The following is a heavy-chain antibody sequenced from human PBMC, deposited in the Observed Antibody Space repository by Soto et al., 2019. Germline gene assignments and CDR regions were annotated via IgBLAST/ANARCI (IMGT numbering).Heavy chain of an antibody. CDR1: GFTCSAHS. V-gene: IGHV3-30-3*01. J-gene: IGHJ4*02. D-gene: IGHD3-22*01. CDR2: ISDDANER. Sequence: GGSLRLSCAASGFTCSAHSVHWVRQAPGKGLEWVASISDDANERYYADSVKGRFTISRDNSKNTLYLQMNSLSTEDTALYYCASRYYHDRRGYYWYYFDWSGQGTQVTVSS. CDR3: ASRYYHDRRGYYWYYFDW.